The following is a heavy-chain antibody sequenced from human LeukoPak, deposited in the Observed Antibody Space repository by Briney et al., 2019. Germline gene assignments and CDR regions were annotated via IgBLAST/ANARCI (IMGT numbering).Heavy chain of an antibody. CDR3: ARDYILTGYTFDY. Sequence: ASVKVSRKASGYTFTGYYMHWVRQAPGQGLEWMGWINPNSGGTNYAQKFQGRVTMTRDTSISTAYMELSRLRSDDTAVYYCARDYILTGYTFDYWGQGTLVTVSS. CDR2: INPNSGGT. D-gene: IGHD3-9*01. J-gene: IGHJ4*02. V-gene: IGHV1-2*02. CDR1: GYTFTGYY.